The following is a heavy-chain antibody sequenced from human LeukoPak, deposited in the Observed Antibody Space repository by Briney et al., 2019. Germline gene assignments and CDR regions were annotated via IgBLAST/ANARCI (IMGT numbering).Heavy chain of an antibody. CDR1: GFTFDDYG. CDR2: INWNGGIT. V-gene: IGHV3-20*04. D-gene: IGHD3-22*01. J-gene: IGHJ3*02. Sequence: GGSLRLSCAASGFTFDDYGMTWVRQALGKGLEWVSGINWNGGITGYADSVKGGFTISRDNAKNSLYLQMNSLRAEDTAVYYCARESPPQYSYDSSSYLGRMDAFDIWGQGTMVTVSS. CDR3: ARESPPQYSYDSSSYLGRMDAFDI.